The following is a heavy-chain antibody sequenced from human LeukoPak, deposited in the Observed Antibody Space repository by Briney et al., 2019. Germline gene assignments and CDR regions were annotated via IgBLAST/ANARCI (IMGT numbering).Heavy chain of an antibody. V-gene: IGHV3-21*01. CDR3: ASELYSYGDFDY. Sequence: GGSLRLSCAASGFTFSSYSMNWVRQAPGKGLEWVSSISSSSSYIYYADSVKGRFTISRDNAKSSLYLQMNSLRAEDTAVYYCASELYSYGDFDYWGQGTLVTVSS. CDR1: GFTFSSYS. J-gene: IGHJ4*02. CDR2: ISSSSSYI. D-gene: IGHD5-18*01.